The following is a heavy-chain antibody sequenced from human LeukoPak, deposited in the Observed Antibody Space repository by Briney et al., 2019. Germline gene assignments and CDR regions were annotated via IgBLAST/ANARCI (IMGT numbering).Heavy chain of an antibody. V-gene: IGHV1-8*01. CDR3: ARDGTPSYGMDV. Sequence: ASVKVSCKASGYTFTSYDINWVRQATGQGLEWMGWMNPNSGNTGYAQKLQGRVTMTRNTSISTAYMELSSLRSEDTAVYYCARDGTPSYGMDVWGQGTTVTVSS. D-gene: IGHD2-15*01. CDR1: GYTFTSYD. J-gene: IGHJ6*02. CDR2: MNPNSGNT.